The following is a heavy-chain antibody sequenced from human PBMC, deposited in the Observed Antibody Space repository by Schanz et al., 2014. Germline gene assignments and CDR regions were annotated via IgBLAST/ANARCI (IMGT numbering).Heavy chain of an antibody. J-gene: IGHJ4*02. D-gene: IGHD3-10*01. CDR3: ARGRGFYDY. CDR2: IIPVLNIA. CDR1: GDTFDNFG. V-gene: IGHV1-69*04. Sequence: QVQLVQSGAEVKKPGSSVKVSCKATGDTFDNFGISWVRQAPGQGLEWMGKIIPVLNIATYAQRFQGRVSITADTSTNTAYMELSSLTSEDTAVHYCARGRGFYDYWGQGTLVTVSS.